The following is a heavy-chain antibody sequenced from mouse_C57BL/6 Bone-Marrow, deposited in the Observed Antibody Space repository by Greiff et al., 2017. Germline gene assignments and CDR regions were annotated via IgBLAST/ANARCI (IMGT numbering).Heavy chain of an antibody. J-gene: IGHJ1*03. D-gene: IGHD2-5*01. CDR3: ARREVYSNLFHWYFDV. Sequence: VQLQQSGPELVKPGASVKIPCKASGYTFTDYNMDWVKQSHGKSLEWIGDINPNNGGTIYNQKFKGKATLTVDKSSSTAYMELRSLTSEDTAVYYCARREVYSNLFHWYFDVWGTGTTVTVSS. CDR1: GYTFTDYN. V-gene: IGHV1-18*01. CDR2: INPNNGGT.